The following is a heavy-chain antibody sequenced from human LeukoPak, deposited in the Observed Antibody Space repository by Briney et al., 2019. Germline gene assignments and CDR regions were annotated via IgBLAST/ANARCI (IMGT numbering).Heavy chain of an antibody. D-gene: IGHD6-13*01. Sequence: GESLRLSCATSGFTLSNYWMNWVRQAPGKGLEWVANIEEDGNKKNYVDSVKGRFTISRDNVKNSIYLQMNSLGADDTAVYYCARGRGIALWGQGTLVTVSS. J-gene: IGHJ4*02. V-gene: IGHV3-7*01. CDR3: ARGRGIAL. CDR1: GFTLSNYW. CDR2: IEEDGNKK.